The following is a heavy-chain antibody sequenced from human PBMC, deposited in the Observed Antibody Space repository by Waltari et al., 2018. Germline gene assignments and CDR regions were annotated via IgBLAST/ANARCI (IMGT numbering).Heavy chain of an antibody. J-gene: IGHJ3*02. CDR3: ARGEQQLHAFDI. Sequence: QVQLQQWGAGLLKPSETLSLTCAVHGGSFRGYSWSWLRQPPGEGLEWIEEINHSGSTNYNPSLKSRVTISGDTSKNQFSLKRSSVTAADTAVYYCARGEQQLHAFDIWGQGTMVTVSS. V-gene: IGHV4-34*01. CDR2: INHSGST. CDR1: GGSFRGYS. D-gene: IGHD6-13*01.